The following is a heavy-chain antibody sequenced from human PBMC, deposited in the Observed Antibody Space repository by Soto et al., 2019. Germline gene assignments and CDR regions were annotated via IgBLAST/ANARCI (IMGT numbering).Heavy chain of an antibody. CDR2: ISYDGSNK. D-gene: IGHD3-10*01. CDR3: AKGGGYYGSGSYSVGENYYGMDV. CDR1: GFTFSSYG. Sequence: QVQLVESGGGVVQPGRSLRLSCAASGFTFSSYGMHWVRQAPGKGLEWVAVISYDGSNKYYADSVKGRFTISRDNSKNTKYLQMNTRGAEDTAVYYCAKGGGYYGSGSYSVGENYYGMDVWGQGTTVTVSS. J-gene: IGHJ6*02. V-gene: IGHV3-30*18.